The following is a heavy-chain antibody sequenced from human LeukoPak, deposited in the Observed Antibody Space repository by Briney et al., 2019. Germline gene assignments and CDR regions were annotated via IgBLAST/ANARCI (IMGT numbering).Heavy chain of an antibody. V-gene: IGHV1-18*01. CDR1: GYTFTSYG. CDR2: ISAYNGNT. D-gene: IGHD1-26*01. J-gene: IGHJ6*03. Sequence: ASVKVSCKASGYTFTSYGISWVRQAPGQGLEWMGWISAYNGNTNYAQKLQGRVTMTTDTSTSTAYMELRSLRSDDTAVYYCARGWTQWELLGIYYYYYMDVWGKGTTVTISS. CDR3: ARGWTQWELLGIYYYYYMDV.